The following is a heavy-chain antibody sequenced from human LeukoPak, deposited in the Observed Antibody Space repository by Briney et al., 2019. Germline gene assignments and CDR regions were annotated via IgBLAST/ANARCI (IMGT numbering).Heavy chain of an antibody. D-gene: IGHD1-26*01. CDR2: LHSDGSNT. CDR3: ARDSGGYPGHFDY. V-gene: IGHV3-74*01. J-gene: IGHJ4*02. CDR1: GFTFSGFW. Sequence: PGGSLRLSCAASGFTFSGFWMQWVRQAPGKGQVWISRLHSDGSNTDYADPVKGRFTISRDNAKNTLYLQMNSLSAEDTAVYYCARDSGGYPGHFDYWGQGTLVTVSS.